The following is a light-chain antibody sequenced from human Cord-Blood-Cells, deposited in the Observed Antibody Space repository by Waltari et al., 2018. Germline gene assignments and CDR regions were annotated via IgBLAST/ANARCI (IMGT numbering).Light chain of an antibody. V-gene: IGLV1-47*01. CDR3: AAWDDSLSGWV. J-gene: IGLJ3*02. CDR2: RNN. CDR1: SSNIGSTY. Sequence: QSVLTQPPSASGTPGQRVAISCSGSSSNIGSTYVYWYQPLPGTAPKLLISRNNQRPAGVPDRSSGSRSGTSASLSISGLRSEDEADYYCAAWDDSLSGWVFGGGTKLTVL.